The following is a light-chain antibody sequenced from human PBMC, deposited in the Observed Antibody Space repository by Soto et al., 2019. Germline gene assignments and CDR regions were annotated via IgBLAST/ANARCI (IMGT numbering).Light chain of an antibody. V-gene: IGKV3-20*01. CDR1: QSVNRSY. Sequence: EIVLTQSPGTLSLSPGERATLSCRASQSVNRSYLAWYQQKPGQAPRLLIYGASYRATGIPDRFSGSGSGTEFTLTISRLEPEDFAVYYCQQYGNLPRTFGQGTKVEIK. J-gene: IGKJ1*01. CDR3: QQYGNLPRT. CDR2: GAS.